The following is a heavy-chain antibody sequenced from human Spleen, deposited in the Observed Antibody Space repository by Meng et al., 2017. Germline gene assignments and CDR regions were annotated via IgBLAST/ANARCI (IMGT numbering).Heavy chain of an antibody. D-gene: IGHD3-22*01. CDR1: GFTFSNYA. V-gene: IGHV3-48*04. Sequence: GESLKISCAASGFTFSNYAMTWVRQAPGKGLEWVSYISSSGSTIYYADSVKGRFTISRDNAKNSLYLQMNSLRAEDTAVYYCAREGGDSSSYSYDMDVWGQGTTVTVSS. CDR3: AREGGDSSSYSYDMDV. J-gene: IGHJ6*02. CDR2: ISSSGSTI.